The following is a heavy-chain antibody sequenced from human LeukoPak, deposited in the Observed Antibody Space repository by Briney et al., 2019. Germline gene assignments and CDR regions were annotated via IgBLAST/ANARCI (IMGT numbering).Heavy chain of an antibody. CDR3: ARKGKVAPGYYYYMDV. J-gene: IGHJ6*03. Sequence: SETLSLTCAVYGGSFSGYYWSWIRQLPGKGLEWIGEINHSGSTNYNPSLKSRVTISVDTSKNQFSLKLSSVTAADTAVYYCARKGKVAPGYYYYMDVWGKGTTVTVSS. CDR1: GGSFSGYY. CDR2: INHSGST. D-gene: IGHD1-14*01. V-gene: IGHV4-34*01.